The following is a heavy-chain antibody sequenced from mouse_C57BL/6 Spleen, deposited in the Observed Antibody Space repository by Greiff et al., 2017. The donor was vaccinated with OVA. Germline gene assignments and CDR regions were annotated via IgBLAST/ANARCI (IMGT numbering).Heavy chain of an antibody. J-gene: IGHJ4*01. D-gene: IGHD1-1*02. CDR1: GFTFSSYT. CDR2: ISGGGGNN. Sequence: EVMLVESGGGLVKPGGSLKLSCAASGFTFSSYTMSWVRQTPEKRLEWVATISGGGGNNYYTDSVKGRFTISRDNAKNTLYLQMISLRSEATALYYCARLWSYAMDYWGQGTSVTVSS. CDR3: ARLWSYAMDY. V-gene: IGHV5-9*01.